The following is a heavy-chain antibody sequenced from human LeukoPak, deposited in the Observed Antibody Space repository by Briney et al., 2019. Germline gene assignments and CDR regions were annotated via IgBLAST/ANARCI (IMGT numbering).Heavy chain of an antibody. J-gene: IGHJ5*02. CDR1: GYTLSKLS. D-gene: IGHD3-22*01. Sequence: ASVKVSCKVFGYTLSKLSIHWVRQAPGGELEWMGGFNPKYRETTYIQRFQDRVTMTENISTDTAYMELSSLRSEDTAVYYCTTGTFYSGSGAYLNYFDPWGQGTLVTVSS. CDR3: TTGTFYSGSGAYLNYFDP. CDR2: FNPKYRET. V-gene: IGHV1-24*01.